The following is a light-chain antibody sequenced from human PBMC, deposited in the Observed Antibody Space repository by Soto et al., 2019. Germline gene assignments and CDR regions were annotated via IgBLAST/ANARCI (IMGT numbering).Light chain of an antibody. CDR3: SSFRRSNTPHVL. CDR1: DSDVGGYNF. CDR2: GVT. Sequence: QSALTQPASVSGSPGQSITICCTGTDSDVGGYNFVSWYQQHPGKAPKLMIYGVTNRPSGVSNRFSGSKSGNTASLTISGLQPEDDANYYCSSFRRSNTPHVLFGGGTKVTVL. V-gene: IGLV2-14*01. J-gene: IGLJ2*01.